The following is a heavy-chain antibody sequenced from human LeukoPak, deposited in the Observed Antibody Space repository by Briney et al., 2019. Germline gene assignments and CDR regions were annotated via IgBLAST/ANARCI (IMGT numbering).Heavy chain of an antibody. CDR3: ARDKRAVAGYYDY. D-gene: IGHD6-19*01. Sequence: QPGRSLRLSCAASGFSFSSYAMHWVRQAPGKGLEWVAVISYDGSNKYYADSVKGRFTISRDNSKNTLYLQMNSLRAEDTAVYYCARDKRAVAGYYDYWGQGTLVTVSS. J-gene: IGHJ4*02. CDR2: ISYDGSNK. V-gene: IGHV3-30-3*01. CDR1: GFSFSSYA.